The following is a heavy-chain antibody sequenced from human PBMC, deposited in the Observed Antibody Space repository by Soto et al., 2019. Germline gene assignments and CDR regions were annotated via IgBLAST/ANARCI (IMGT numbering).Heavy chain of an antibody. J-gene: IGHJ4*02. Sequence: ASVKVSCKASGYTFTGYYMHWVRQAPGQGLEWMGWINPNSGGTNYEQKFQGRGTMTRDTYISTAYMELSRLRSDDTAVYYCARDLTRSITMIVVVIDYWGQGTLVTVSS. D-gene: IGHD3-22*01. CDR1: GYTFTGYY. V-gene: IGHV1-2*02. CDR2: INPNSGGT. CDR3: ARDLTRSITMIVVVIDY.